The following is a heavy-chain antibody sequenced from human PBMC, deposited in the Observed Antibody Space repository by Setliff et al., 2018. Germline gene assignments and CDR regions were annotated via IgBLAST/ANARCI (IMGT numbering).Heavy chain of an antibody. Sequence: ASVKVSCKASGYSFTGYYMHWVRQAPGQGLEWMGIIHTGGGSASYAQKFQGRVAMTSDTSTSTVYMEANSVRSDDTAIYYCARGGMAAAGRKGVFEYWGQGTQVT. CDR1: GYSFTGYY. D-gene: IGHD6-13*01. V-gene: IGHV1-46*01. CDR3: ARGGMAAAGRKGVFEY. CDR2: IHTGGGSA. J-gene: IGHJ4*02.